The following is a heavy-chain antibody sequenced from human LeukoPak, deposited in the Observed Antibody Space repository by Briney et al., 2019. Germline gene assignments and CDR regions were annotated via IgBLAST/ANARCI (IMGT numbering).Heavy chain of an antibody. Sequence: PSETLSLTCAVSGYSITNGYYWGWIRQSPGKGLEWLGSVPPSGSTDSNPSLKSRLTISLDTSKNQISLMLSPVTAADTAVYYCASYFGGWHFQHWGQGTLVTVSS. CDR3: ASYFGGWHFQH. CDR1: GYSITNGYY. J-gene: IGHJ1*01. D-gene: IGHD3-10*01. V-gene: IGHV4-38-2*01. CDR2: VPPSGST.